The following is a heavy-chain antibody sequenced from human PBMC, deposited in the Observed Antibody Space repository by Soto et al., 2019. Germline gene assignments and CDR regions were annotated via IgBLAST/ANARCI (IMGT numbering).Heavy chain of an antibody. CDR2: INHSGST. J-gene: IGHJ6*03. CDR3: ARGRQLDHYYMDV. CDR1: GVSFSGYY. D-gene: IGHD6-6*01. Sequence: PSETLSLTCAVYGVSFSGYYWSWIRQPPGKGLEWIGEINHSGSTNYNPSLKSRVTISVDTSKNQFSLKLSSVTAADTAVYYCARGRQLDHYYMDVWGKGTTVTVSS. V-gene: IGHV4-34*01.